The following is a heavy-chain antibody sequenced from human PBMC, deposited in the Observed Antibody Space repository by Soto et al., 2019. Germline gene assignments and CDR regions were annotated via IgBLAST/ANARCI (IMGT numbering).Heavy chain of an antibody. CDR2: IYPGDSDT. D-gene: IGHD3-10*01. CDR1: GYSFTSYW. J-gene: IGHJ3*02. Sequence: GESLKISCKGSGYSFTSYWIGWVRQMPGKGLEWMGIIYPGDSDTRYSPSFQGQVTISADKSISTAYLQWSSLKASDTAMYYCTRQATMVRGADDAFDIWGQGTMVTVSS. V-gene: IGHV5-51*01. CDR3: TRQATMVRGADDAFDI.